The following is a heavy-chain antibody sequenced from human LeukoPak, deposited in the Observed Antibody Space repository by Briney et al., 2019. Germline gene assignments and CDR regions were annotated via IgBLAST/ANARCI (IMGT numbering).Heavy chain of an antibody. J-gene: IGHJ4*02. CDR1: GYTFTSYG. CDR3: ARMYSSSWYLWRDFDY. D-gene: IGHD6-13*01. Sequence: ASVKVSCKASGYTFTSYGISWVRQAPGQGLEWMGWISAYNGNTNYAQKLQGRVTMTTDTSTSTAYMELSSLRSEDTAVYYCARMYSSSWYLWRDFDYWGQGTLVTVSS. CDR2: ISAYNGNT. V-gene: IGHV1-18*01.